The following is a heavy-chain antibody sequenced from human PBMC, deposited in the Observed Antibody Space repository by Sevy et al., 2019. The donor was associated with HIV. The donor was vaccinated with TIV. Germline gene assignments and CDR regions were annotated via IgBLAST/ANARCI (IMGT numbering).Heavy chain of an antibody. D-gene: IGHD6-13*01. V-gene: IGHV3-30*02. CDR1: GFTFSNFG. Sequence: GGSLRLSCAASGFTFSNFGMHWVRQVPGKGLEWVTFIRYDGSDNYYAASVKGRFTISRDDSKNTLYLQMDSLRAEDTAIYYYAIDLAGPGRRYFDYWGQGTLVTVSS. CDR2: IRYDGSDN. J-gene: IGHJ4*02. CDR3: AIDLAGPGRRYFDY.